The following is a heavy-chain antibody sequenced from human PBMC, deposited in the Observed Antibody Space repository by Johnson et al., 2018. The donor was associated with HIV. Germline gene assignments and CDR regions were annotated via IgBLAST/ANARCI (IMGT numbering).Heavy chain of an antibody. D-gene: IGHD1-26*01. Sequence: VQLVESGGGLVKPGGSLRLSCAASGFTFSDYYMSWIRQAPGKGLEWVSCISSSGTTIYYADSMKGRFTISRDNAKNSLYLQMNSLRAEDTALYYCARAYMSSGSYYDAFDIWGQGTMVTVSA. CDR2: ISSSGTTI. V-gene: IGHV3-11*01. CDR3: ARAYMSSGSYYDAFDI. CDR1: GFTFSDYY. J-gene: IGHJ3*02.